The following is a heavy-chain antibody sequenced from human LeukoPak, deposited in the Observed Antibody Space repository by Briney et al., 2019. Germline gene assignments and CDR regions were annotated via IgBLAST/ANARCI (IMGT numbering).Heavy chain of an antibody. J-gene: IGHJ4*02. CDR1: GYTFTGYY. D-gene: IGHD2-2*02. CDR3: ARGYCSSTSCYTVDY. V-gene: IGHV1-2*02. CDR2: INPNSGGT. Sequence: ASVKVSCKASGYTFTGYYMHWVRQAPGQGLDWMGWINPNSGGTNYAQKFQGRVTMTRDTSISTAYMELSRLRSDDTAVYYCARGYCSSTSCYTVDYWGQGTLVTVSS.